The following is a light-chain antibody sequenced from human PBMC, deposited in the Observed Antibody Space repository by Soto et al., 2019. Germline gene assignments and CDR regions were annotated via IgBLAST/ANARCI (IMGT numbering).Light chain of an antibody. CDR3: CSYAGSSLWV. CDR1: SSDVGGSNY. CDR2: DVT. J-gene: IGLJ3*02. Sequence: QSALTQPRSVSGSPGQAVTISCTGTSSDVGGSNYVSWYQQHPGKAPKLVIYDVTRRPSGVPDRFSGSKSGNTASLTISGLQAEDEADYYCCSYAGSSLWVFVGGTKLTVL. V-gene: IGLV2-11*01.